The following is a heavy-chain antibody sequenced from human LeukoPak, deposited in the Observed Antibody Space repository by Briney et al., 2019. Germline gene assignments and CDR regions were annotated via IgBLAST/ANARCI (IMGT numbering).Heavy chain of an antibody. J-gene: IGHJ4*02. CDR3: ARQITTVTTVFDY. CDR2: INAGNGNT. V-gene: IGHV1-3*01. D-gene: IGHD4-17*01. Sequence: ASVKVSCKASGYTFTSYAMHWVRQAPGQRLEWMGWINAGNGNTKYSQKFQGRVTITRDTSTSTAYMELRSLRSDDTAVYYCARQITTVTTVFDYWGQGTLVTVSS. CDR1: GYTFTSYA.